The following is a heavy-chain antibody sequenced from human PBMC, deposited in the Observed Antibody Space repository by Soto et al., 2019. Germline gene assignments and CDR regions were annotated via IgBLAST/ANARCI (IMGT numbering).Heavy chain of an antibody. Sequence: PSETLSLTCTVSGGSMSSYYWTWLRQSPGRGLEWIGYISYSGSTYYNPSLKSRVTISADTSKNQFSLRMNSMNSLRDEDTAVYYCAREARVGYAPPDYWGQGTLVTVSS. CDR2: ISYSGST. CDR1: GGSMSSYY. CDR3: AREARVGYAPPDY. D-gene: IGHD5-12*01. V-gene: IGHV4-59*12. J-gene: IGHJ4*02.